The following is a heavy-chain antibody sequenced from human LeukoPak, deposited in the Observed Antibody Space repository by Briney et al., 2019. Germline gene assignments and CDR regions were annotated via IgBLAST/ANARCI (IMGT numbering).Heavy chain of an antibody. CDR3: ARGLPAAIGTPRYNWFDP. V-gene: IGHV1-46*03. J-gene: IGHJ5*02. Sequence: GASVKVSCKASGYTFTSYYMHWVRQAPGQGLEWRGIINPSGGSTSYAQKFKGRVTMTRDTSTSTVYMELSSLRSEDTAVYYCARGLPAAIGTPRYNWFDPWGQGTLVTVSS. CDR1: GYTFTSYY. D-gene: IGHD2-2*01. CDR2: INPSGGST.